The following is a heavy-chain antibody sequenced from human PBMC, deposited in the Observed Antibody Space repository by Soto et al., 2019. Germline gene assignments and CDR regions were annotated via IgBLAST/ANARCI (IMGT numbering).Heavy chain of an antibody. D-gene: IGHD2-2*01. Sequence: QVQLQESGPGLVKPSETLSLTCTVSGGSVSSGSYYWSWILQPPGKGLEWIAYIYYSGSTNYNPSLKSRVTISVDTSKNQFSLKLSSVTAADTAVYYCARAGHCSSTSCYPGWFDPWGQGTLVTVSS. J-gene: IGHJ5*02. CDR1: GGSVSSGSYY. CDR2: IYYSGST. CDR3: ARAGHCSSTSCYPGWFDP. V-gene: IGHV4-61*01.